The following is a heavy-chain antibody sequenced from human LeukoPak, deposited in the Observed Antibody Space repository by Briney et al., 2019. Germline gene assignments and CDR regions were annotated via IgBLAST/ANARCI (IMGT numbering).Heavy chain of an antibody. J-gene: IGHJ4*02. CDR2: IYHSGNT. Sequence: PSETLSLTCAVSGGSISSSKWWSWVRQPPGKGLEWIGEIYHSGNTNYNPSLKSRVTISVDKTKNQFSLKLSSVTAADTAVYYCARDIVGVTRAFGYWGQGTLATVSS. V-gene: IGHV4-4*02. D-gene: IGHD1-26*01. CDR1: GGSISSSKW. CDR3: ARDIVGVTRAFGY.